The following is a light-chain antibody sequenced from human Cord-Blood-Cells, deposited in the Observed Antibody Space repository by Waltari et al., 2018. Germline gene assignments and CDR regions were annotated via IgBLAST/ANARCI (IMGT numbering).Light chain of an antibody. J-gene: IGKJ5*01. CDR1: QSISSW. CDR3: QQYNSYSLT. V-gene: IGKV1-5*03. CDR2: KAS. Sequence: DIQMTQSPSTLSASVGDRVTITCRASQSISSWLAWYQQKPGKAPKLLIYKASSLESGVPSRFSCSGSGTEFTLTISSLQPDDFATYYCQQYNSYSLTFGQGTRLEIK.